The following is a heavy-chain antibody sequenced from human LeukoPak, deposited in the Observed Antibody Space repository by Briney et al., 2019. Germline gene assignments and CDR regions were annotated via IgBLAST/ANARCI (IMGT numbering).Heavy chain of an antibody. J-gene: IGHJ4*02. V-gene: IGHV1-69*05. CDR2: IIPIFGTA. CDR3: ARGGETQYYYGSGRLDY. D-gene: IGHD3-10*01. Sequence: SVKVSCKASGGTFSSYAISWVRQAPGQGLEWMGRIIPIFGTANYAQKFQGRVTITTDESTSTAYMELSSLRSEDTAAYYCARGGETQYYYGSGRLDYWGQGTLVTVSS. CDR1: GGTFSSYA.